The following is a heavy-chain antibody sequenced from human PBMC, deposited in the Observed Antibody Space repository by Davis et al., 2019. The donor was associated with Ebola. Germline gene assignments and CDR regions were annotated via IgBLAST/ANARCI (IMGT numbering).Heavy chain of an antibody. J-gene: IGHJ6*03. D-gene: IGHD6-6*01. CDR2: MNHSGST. CDR3: ATGSSARFYYYYMDV. CDR1: GGSFSGYY. Sequence: MPSETLSLTCAVYGGSFSGYYWSWIRQPPGKGLEWIGEMNHSGSTNYNPSLKSRVTISVDTSKNQFSLKVTSVTAADTAVYYCATGSSARFYYYYMDVWGKGTTVTVSS. V-gene: IGHV4-34*01.